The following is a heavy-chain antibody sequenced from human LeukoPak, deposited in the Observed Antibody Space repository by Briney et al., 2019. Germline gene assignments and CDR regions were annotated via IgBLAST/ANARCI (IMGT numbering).Heavy chain of an antibody. J-gene: IGHJ4*02. CDR3: AVGPEEFDY. Sequence: ASVKVSGKASGGTFSSYAISWVRQAPGQGLEWMAWFNPKSGGTTYAQKFQGRVTLTRDTSISTAYLELNRLTSDDTAVYYCAVGPEEFDYWGQGTLVTVSS. V-gene: IGHV1-2*02. CDR1: GGTFSSYA. CDR2: FNPKSGGT.